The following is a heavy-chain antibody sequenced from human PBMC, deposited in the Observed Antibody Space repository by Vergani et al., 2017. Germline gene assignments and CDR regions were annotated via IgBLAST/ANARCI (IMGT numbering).Heavy chain of an antibody. Sequence: QLVQSGAEVKKPGASVKVSCKASGYIYTSYDIHWVRQATGQGLEWMGWMNPDSGNTVYAQKFQGRITITRNTSTRTAYMELSSVTAADTAVYYCARRRGISLAVWGMDVWGQGTTVTVSS. CDR2: MNPDSGNT. CDR1: GYIYTSYD. J-gene: IGHJ6*02. V-gene: IGHV1-8*03. D-gene: IGHD2-15*01. CDR3: ARRRGISLAVWGMDV.